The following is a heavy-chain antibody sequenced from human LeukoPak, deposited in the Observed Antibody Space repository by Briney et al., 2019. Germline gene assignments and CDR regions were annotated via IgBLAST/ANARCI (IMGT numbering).Heavy chain of an antibody. Sequence: SGTLSLTCTVSGGSISSSSYYWGWIRQPPGKGLEWIGSIYYSGSTYYNPSLKSRVTISVDTSKNQFSLKLSSVTAADTAVYYCAREYQHLGSGSYSWFDPWGQGTLVTVSS. J-gene: IGHJ5*02. CDR3: AREYQHLGSGSYSWFDP. D-gene: IGHD3-10*01. CDR2: IYYSGST. V-gene: IGHV4-39*07. CDR1: GGSISSSSYY.